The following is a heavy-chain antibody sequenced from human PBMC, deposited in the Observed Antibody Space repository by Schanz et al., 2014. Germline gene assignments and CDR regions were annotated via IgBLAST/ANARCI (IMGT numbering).Heavy chain of an antibody. CDR3: AKIERNED. CDR2: FNDGGVNK. D-gene: IGHD1-1*01. J-gene: IGHJ4*02. Sequence: EVHLLESGGGLVEPGGSLRLSCATSGFSLDIFAVSWVRQAPGKGLEWVSSFNDGGVNKYYADSVKGRFTISRDNSKSTLYLQMSSLRAEDTAVYFCAKIERNEDWGQGTLVTVSS. V-gene: IGHV3-23*01. CDR1: GFSLDIFA.